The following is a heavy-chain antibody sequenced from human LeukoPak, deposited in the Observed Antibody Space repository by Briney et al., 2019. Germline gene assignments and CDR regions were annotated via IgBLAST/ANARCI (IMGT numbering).Heavy chain of an antibody. V-gene: IGHV1-24*01. CDR3: ATVVRERWLQLGHFDY. CDR2: FDPEDGET. Sequence: ASVKVSCKVSGYTLTELSMHWVRQAPGKGLEWMGGFDPEDGETIYAQKFQGRVTMTEDTSTDTAYMELSSLRSEDTAVYYCATVVRERWLQLGHFDYWGQGTLVTVSS. D-gene: IGHD5-24*01. CDR1: GYTLTELS. J-gene: IGHJ4*02.